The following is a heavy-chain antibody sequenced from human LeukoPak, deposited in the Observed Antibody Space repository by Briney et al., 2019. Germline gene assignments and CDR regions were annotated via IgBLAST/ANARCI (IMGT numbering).Heavy chain of an antibody. V-gene: IGHV3-7*01. J-gene: IGHJ3*02. CDR2: IKQDGSEN. Sequence: GGSLRLSCVASGFSFSTYCMSWVRQAPGKGLEWVANIKQDGSENYYVDSVKGRFTISRDNAKNSVYLQMNRLRVEATAVYYCAKEMEWGVLSVGDAFDIWGQGTMVTVSS. D-gene: IGHD3-3*01. CDR3: AKEMEWGVLSVGDAFDI. CDR1: GFSFSTYC.